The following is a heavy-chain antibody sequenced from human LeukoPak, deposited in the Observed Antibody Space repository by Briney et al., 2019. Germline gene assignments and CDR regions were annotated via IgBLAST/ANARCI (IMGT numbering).Heavy chain of an antibody. J-gene: IGHJ4*02. CDR3: ARRSASGSYYFFDY. D-gene: IGHD3-10*01. CDR2: ISSDGSTI. Sequence: GGSLRLSCAASGFTFSTSWMHWVRQAPGKGLVWVSLISSDGSTIIYADSVKGRFTISRDNAKSTLYLQMNSLGAEDTAVYYCARRSASGSYYFFDYWGQGTLVTVSS. V-gene: IGHV3-74*01. CDR1: GFTFSTSW.